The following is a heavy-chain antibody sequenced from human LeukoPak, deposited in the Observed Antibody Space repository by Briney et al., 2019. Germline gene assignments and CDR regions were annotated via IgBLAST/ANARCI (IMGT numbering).Heavy chain of an antibody. V-gene: IGHV3-21*01. CDR1: GFTFSNYN. J-gene: IGHJ4*02. Sequence: GGSLRLSCAASGFTFSNYNINWVRQAPGKGLEWVSSISTSSSYKYYADSVKGRFTISRDNAKDSLYLQMNSLRAGDTAVYYCARGRYDDLAGYQPPYFDYWRQGTLVTVSS. D-gene: IGHD3-9*01. CDR3: ARGRYDDLAGYQPPYFDY. CDR2: ISTSSSYK.